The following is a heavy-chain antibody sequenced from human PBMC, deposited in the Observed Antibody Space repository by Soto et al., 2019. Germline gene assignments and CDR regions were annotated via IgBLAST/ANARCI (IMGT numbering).Heavy chain of an antibody. Sequence: ASVKVSCKASGYTFTGYYMHWVRQAPGQGLEWMGWINPNSGGTNYAQKFQGWVTMTRDTSISTAYMELSRLRSDDTAVYYCARGGPFWSGYSPHFDYWGQGTLVTVSS. CDR1: GYTFTGYY. D-gene: IGHD3-3*01. J-gene: IGHJ4*02. CDR2: INPNSGGT. V-gene: IGHV1-2*04. CDR3: ARGGPFWSGYSPHFDY.